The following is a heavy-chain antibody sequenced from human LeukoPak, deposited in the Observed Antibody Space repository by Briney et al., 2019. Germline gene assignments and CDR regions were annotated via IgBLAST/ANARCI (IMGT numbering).Heavy chain of an antibody. Sequence: ASVKVSCKASGGTFSSYAISWVRQAPGQGLEWMGRINPNSGGTDYAQNFQGRVTMTRDTSISTAYMELSRLRSDDTAVYYCARGYCSGGTCYLVENWLDPWGQGTLVTVSS. J-gene: IGHJ5*02. CDR1: GGTFSSYA. V-gene: IGHV1-2*06. CDR3: ARGYCSGGTCYLVENWLDP. D-gene: IGHD2-15*01. CDR2: INPNSGGT.